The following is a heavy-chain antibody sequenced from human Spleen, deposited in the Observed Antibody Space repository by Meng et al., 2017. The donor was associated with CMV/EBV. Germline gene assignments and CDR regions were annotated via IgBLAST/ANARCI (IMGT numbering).Heavy chain of an antibody. CDR1: GFNFSSYA. D-gene: IGHD2-2*01. CDR3: AKAIVVVPVAMGRWFDP. V-gene: IGHV3-30*04. CDR2: ISYDGSNK. J-gene: IGHJ5*02. Sequence: GESLKISCAASGFNFSSYAMHWVRQAPGKGLEWVAVISYDGSNKNYADSVKGRFTISRDNSKNTLYLQMNSLRAEDTAVYYCAKAIVVVPVAMGRWFDPWGQGTLVTVSS.